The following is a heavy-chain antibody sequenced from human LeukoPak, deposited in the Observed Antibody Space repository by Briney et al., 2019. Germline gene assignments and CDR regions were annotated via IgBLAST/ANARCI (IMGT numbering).Heavy chain of an antibody. CDR3: ARDRARPYYYDSSPNWFDP. Sequence: ASVGVSFKASGYTFTGYYMHWVRQARGQGHEWMGWINPNSGGTNYAQKFQGRVTMTRDTSISTAYMELSRLRSDDTAVYYCARDRARPYYYDSSPNWFDPWGQGTLVTVSS. CDR1: GYTFTGYY. J-gene: IGHJ5*02. CDR2: INPNSGGT. V-gene: IGHV1-2*02. D-gene: IGHD3-22*01.